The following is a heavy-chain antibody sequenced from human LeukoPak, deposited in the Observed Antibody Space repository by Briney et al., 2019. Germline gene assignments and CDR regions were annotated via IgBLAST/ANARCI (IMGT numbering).Heavy chain of an antibody. CDR1: GGSISSYY. D-gene: IGHD6-13*01. J-gene: IGHJ5*02. Sequence: SETLSLTCTVSGGSISSYYWSWIRQPPGKGLEWIGYIYYSGSTNYNPSLKSRVTISADTSKNQFSLKLSSVTAADTAVYYCASSVLSSSWYSTWGQGTLVTVSS. V-gene: IGHV4-59*08. CDR3: ASSVLSSSWYST. CDR2: IYYSGST.